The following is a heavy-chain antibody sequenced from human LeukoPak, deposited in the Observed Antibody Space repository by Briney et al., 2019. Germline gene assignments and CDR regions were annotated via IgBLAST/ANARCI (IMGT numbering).Heavy chain of an antibody. D-gene: IGHD5/OR15-5a*01. J-gene: IGHJ5*02. CDR2: ISYDGSNK. Sequence: GRSLRLSCAASGFTFSSYAMHWVRQAPGKGLEWVAVISYDGSNKYYAASVKRRFTISRDNSKNSLYLQMNSLSDEDTAVYYCARVVVSHTNWFDPWGQGTLVTVSS. V-gene: IGHV3-30-3*01. CDR3: ARVVVSHTNWFDP. CDR1: GFTFSSYA.